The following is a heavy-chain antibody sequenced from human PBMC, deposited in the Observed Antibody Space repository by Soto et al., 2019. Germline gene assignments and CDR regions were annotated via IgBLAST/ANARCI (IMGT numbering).Heavy chain of an antibody. CDR1: GGSISSGDYY. D-gene: IGHD3-10*01. CDR2: IYYSGST. J-gene: IGHJ6*02. V-gene: IGHV4-30-4*01. Sequence: PSETLSLTCTVSGGSISSGDYYWSWIRQPPGKGLEWIGYIYYSGSTYYNPSLKSRVTISVDTSKNQFSLKLSSVTAADTAVYYCARFYYGSGSYAYGMDVWGQGTTVTVSS. CDR3: ARFYYGSGSYAYGMDV.